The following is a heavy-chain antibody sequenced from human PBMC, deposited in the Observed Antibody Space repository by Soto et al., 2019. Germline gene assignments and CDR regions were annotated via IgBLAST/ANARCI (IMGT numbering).Heavy chain of an antibody. CDR1: GYSFGSYW. J-gene: IGHJ4*02. D-gene: IGHD3-22*01. CDR2: IFPDDSKV. CDR3: ASRLYDPSGYRYFDY. V-gene: IGHV5-51*01. Sequence: GESLKISCKASGYSFGSYWIDWVRQMPGKGLEWMGVIFPDDSKVTYSPSFEGQVTISDDKSITTAYLQWSRLKASDTAKYYCASRLYDPSGYRYFDYWGQGTHVTVSS.